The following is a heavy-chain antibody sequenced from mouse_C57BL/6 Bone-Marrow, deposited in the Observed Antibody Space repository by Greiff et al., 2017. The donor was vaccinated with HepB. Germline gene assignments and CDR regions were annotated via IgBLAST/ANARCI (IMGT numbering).Heavy chain of an antibody. D-gene: IGHD4-1*01. V-gene: IGHV5-17*01. CDR3: ARGANWDNYFDY. CDR2: ISSGSSTI. Sequence: EVQLQESGGGLVKPGGSLKLSCAASGFTFSDYGMHWVRQAPEKGLEWVAYISSGSSTIYYADTVKGRFTISRDNAKNTLFLQMTSLRSEDTAMYYCARGANWDNYFDYWGQGTTLTVSS. CDR1: GFTFSDYG. J-gene: IGHJ2*01.